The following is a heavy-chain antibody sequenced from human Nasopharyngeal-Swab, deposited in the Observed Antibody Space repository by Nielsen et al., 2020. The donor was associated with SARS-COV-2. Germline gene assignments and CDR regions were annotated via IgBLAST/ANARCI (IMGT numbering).Heavy chain of an antibody. CDR3: ARRLVWFGEAHYYYYGMDV. V-gene: IGHV3-74*01. Sequence: GGSLRLSCAASGFSFRSYWMHWVRQAPGKVLVWVSCINSDGTTTRYADSVKGRFTVSRDNAKNTLYLEMNSLRADDTAVYYCARRLVWFGEAHYYYYGMDVWGQGTTVTVSS. J-gene: IGHJ6*02. D-gene: IGHD3-10*01. CDR1: GFSFRSYW. CDR2: INSDGTTT.